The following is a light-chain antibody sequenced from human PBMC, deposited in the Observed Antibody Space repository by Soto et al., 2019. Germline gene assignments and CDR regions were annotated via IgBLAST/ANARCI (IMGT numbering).Light chain of an antibody. CDR3: CSYAGTYSWV. CDR1: SSNVGAYNF. V-gene: IGLV2-11*01. Sequence: QSALTQPASVSGSPGQSITISCTGTSSNVGAYNFVSWYQHHPGKAPKLIIYDVTERPSGVPDRFSGSKSGNSASLTISGLQTEDEADYYCCSYAGTYSWVFGGGTKLTVL. J-gene: IGLJ3*02. CDR2: DVT.